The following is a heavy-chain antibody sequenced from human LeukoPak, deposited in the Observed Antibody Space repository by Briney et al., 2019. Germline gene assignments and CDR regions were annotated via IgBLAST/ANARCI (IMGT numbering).Heavy chain of an antibody. CDR2: IGTAGDT. CDR1: GFSFSSYD. V-gene: IGHV3-13*01. D-gene: IGHD5-24*01. J-gene: IGHJ6*02. CDR3: ARGGGYRSDLRGLRFYGLDV. Sequence: GGSLRLSCAASGFSFSSYDMHWVREVRGKGLEWVSAIGTAGDTFYPGSVKGRFTISRENVKDSVYLQMNSLRAEDTAVYYCARGGGYRSDLRGLRFYGLDVWGQGTTVTVSS.